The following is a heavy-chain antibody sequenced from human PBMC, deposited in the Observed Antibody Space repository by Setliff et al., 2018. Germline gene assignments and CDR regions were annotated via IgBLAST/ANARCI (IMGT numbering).Heavy chain of an antibody. V-gene: IGHV4-59*08. CDR3: ARQRRIWNDLDYFDY. Sequence: SETLSLTCTISGGSINNYYWNWIRQSADKGLEWIGHIYSSGNINYNPSLVSRVTISIDTSKSQFSLRLSSVTAADTAVYYCARQRRIWNDLDYFDYWGQGTLVTSPQ. CDR2: IYSSGNI. D-gene: IGHD1-1*01. J-gene: IGHJ4*02. CDR1: GGSINNYY.